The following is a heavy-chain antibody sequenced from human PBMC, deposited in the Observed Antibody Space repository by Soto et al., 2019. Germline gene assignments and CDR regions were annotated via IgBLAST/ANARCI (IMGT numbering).Heavy chain of an antibody. CDR1: GFNFGDYG. V-gene: IGHV3-49*04. Sequence: SLRLSCIASGFNFGDYGVSWVRQAPGKGLEYIGLIRNKGYGGTTEYAASVKGRFTISRDDSKSTVYLQMNGLKTEDTAVYYCTRFQAARFEFWGQGTLVTVSS. CDR2: IRNKGYGGTT. CDR3: TRFQAARFEF. D-gene: IGHD6-6*01. J-gene: IGHJ4*02.